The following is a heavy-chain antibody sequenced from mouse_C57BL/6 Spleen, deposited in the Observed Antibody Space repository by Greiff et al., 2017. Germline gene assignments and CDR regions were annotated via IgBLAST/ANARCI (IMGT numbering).Heavy chain of an antibody. Sequence: VQVVESGPGLVQPSQSLSITCTVSGFSFTSYGVHWVRQSPGKGLEWLGVIWRGGSTDYNAAFMSRLGSTKDNSKSQVCFKMNSLQADDTAIYYCAKSGTGVGYYFDYWGQGTTLTVSS. CDR1: GFSFTSYG. V-gene: IGHV2-5*01. D-gene: IGHD1-1*01. J-gene: IGHJ2*01. CDR2: IWRGGST. CDR3: AKSGTGVGYYFDY.